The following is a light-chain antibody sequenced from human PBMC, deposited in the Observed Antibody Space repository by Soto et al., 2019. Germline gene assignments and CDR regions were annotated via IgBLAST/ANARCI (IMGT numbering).Light chain of an antibody. CDR1: QSVSSY. CDR2: DAS. V-gene: IGKV3-11*02. J-gene: IGKJ5*01. CDR3: KQSISWSPRLT. Sequence: VLTKSPFTLSFPPGLRARLYCGAIQSVSSYLAWYQQKPGQAPRLLICDASNRATGFPARFRGGPFGRYFTPGLSRLGFVASAPFTSKQSISWSPRLTLGHGTRVEIK.